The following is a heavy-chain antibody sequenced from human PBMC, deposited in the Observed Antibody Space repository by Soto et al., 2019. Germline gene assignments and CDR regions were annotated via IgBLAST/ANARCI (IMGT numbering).Heavy chain of an antibody. CDR1: GYTFTRYT. D-gene: IGHD3-16*01. Sequence: QVQLVQSGAEVKKPGASVKISCKASGYTFTRYTMNWVRQAPGQRLEWMGWINPDNGNTKSSQKFQDRVIITRDTSASPAYMDRTSLRSEATAFNSCAGGIATGQLAPWGKETLLTVS. CDR3: AGGIATGQLAP. J-gene: IGHJ5*02. CDR2: INPDNGNT. V-gene: IGHV1-3*01.